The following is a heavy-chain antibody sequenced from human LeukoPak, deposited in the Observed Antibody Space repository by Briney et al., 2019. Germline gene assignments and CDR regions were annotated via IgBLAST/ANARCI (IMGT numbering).Heavy chain of an antibody. Sequence: ASVKVSCKAPGDTLANYGITWVRQAPGQGLEWMGWNTGYSGNTNYAQALQGRVTMTTDPSTSTAFMELRSLRSDDTAVYYCARGINRIAAPLDYWGQGSLVTVSS. V-gene: IGHV1-18*04. CDR3: ARGINRIAAPLDY. CDR2: NTGYSGNT. J-gene: IGHJ4*02. CDR1: GDTLANYG. D-gene: IGHD6-13*01.